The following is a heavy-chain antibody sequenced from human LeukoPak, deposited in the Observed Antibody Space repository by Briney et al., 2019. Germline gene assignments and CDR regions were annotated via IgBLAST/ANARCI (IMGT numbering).Heavy chain of an antibody. D-gene: IGHD3-16*01. CDR3: ARAPRRPTFRTQNDAFDI. J-gene: IGHJ3*02. Sequence: VASVKVSCKASGYTFTSYAMNWVRQAPGQGLEWMGWINTNTGNPTYAQGFTGRFVFSLDASVSTAYLQISSLKAEDTAVYYCARAPRRPTFRTQNDAFDIWGQGTMVTVSS. CDR1: GYTFTSYA. CDR2: INTNTGNP. V-gene: IGHV7-4-1*02.